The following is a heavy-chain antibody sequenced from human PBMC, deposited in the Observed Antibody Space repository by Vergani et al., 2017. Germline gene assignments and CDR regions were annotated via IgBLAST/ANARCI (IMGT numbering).Heavy chain of an antibody. J-gene: IGHJ3*01. V-gene: IGHV3-9*01. CDR2: ISWNSGAV. D-gene: IGHD5-12*01. CDR1: GITFWKFG. CDR3: TEGSVYYHDIAGHGYVPYTGFVL. Sequence: EVDLVESGGGLAQPGGSLRLSCEASGITFWKFGMHWVRQGPGKGLEWVSGISWNSGAVDYADSVRGRFTISRDNAKNSLFLEMNSLRFEDTAVYFCTEGSVYYHDIAGHGYVPYTGFVLWGQGTLVTVSS.